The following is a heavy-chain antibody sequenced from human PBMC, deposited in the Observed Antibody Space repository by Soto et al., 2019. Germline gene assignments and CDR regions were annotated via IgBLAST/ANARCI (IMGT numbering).Heavy chain of an antibody. V-gene: IGHV1-2*04. Sequence: ASVKVSCKASGYTFTGYYMHWVRQAPGQGLEWMGWINPNSGGTNYAQKFQGWVTMTRDTSISTAYMELSRLRSDDTAVYYCARTIYDYIWGSSYDAFDIWGQGTMVTVSS. J-gene: IGHJ3*02. CDR1: GYTFTGYY. CDR2: INPNSGGT. D-gene: IGHD3-16*01. CDR3: ARTIYDYIWGSSYDAFDI.